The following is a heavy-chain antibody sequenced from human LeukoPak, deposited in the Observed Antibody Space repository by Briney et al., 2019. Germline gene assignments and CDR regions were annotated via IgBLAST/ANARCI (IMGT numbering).Heavy chain of an antibody. CDR2: MNPNSGNT. Sequence: ASVKVSCKASGYTFTSYDINWVRQATGQGLEWMGWMNPNSGNTGYAQKFQGRVTMTRNTSISTAYMELSSLRSEDTAVYYCARGGGSGSYYNVDWFDPWGQGTLVTVSS. CDR3: ARGGGSGSYYNVDWFDP. J-gene: IGHJ5*02. V-gene: IGHV1-8*01. CDR1: GYTFTSYD. D-gene: IGHD3-10*01.